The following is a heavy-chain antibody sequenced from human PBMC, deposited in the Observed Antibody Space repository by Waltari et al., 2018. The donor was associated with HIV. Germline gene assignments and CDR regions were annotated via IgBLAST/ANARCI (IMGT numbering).Heavy chain of an antibody. CDR1: GFTFSSYW. CDR2: IKQDGSEK. CDR3: ARGGFYGSGSKVN. D-gene: IGHD3-10*01. Sequence: EVQLVESGGGLVQPGGSLRLSCAASGFTFSSYWMNWVRQAPGEGLEWVANIKQDGSEKYYVDSVNGRFTISRDNAENSLYLQMNGLRAEDTAVYYCARGGFYGSGSKVNWGQGTLVTVSS. V-gene: IGHV3-7*04. J-gene: IGHJ4*02.